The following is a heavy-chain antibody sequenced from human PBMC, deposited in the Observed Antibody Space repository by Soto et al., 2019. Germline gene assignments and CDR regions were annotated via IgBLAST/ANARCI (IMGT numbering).Heavy chain of an antibody. J-gene: IGHJ4*02. Sequence: PSETLSLTCVVSGDSISISTNWWSWVRLSPGKGLEWIAETYHTGSTNFSPSLKSRVTISMDKFENKVSLNLTSVTAADTAVYFCARCRGLYGVPTNFDFWGQGIPVTVSS. D-gene: IGHD3-10*01. CDR1: GDSISISTNW. CDR3: ARCRGLYGVPTNFDF. V-gene: IGHV4-4*02. CDR2: TYHTGST.